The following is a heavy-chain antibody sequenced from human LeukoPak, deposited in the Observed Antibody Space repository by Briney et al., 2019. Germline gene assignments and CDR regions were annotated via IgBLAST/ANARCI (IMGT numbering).Heavy chain of an antibody. J-gene: IGHJ4*02. D-gene: IGHD3-10*01. CDR1: GYTFTSYA. CDR2: INAGNGNT. Sequence: ASVKVSCKASGYTFTSYAMHWVRQAPGQRLEWMGWINAGNGNTKYSQEFQGRVTITRDTSASTAYMELSGLRSEDMAVYYCARGGLLWFGEPQGLLDYWGQGTLVTVSS. CDR3: ARGGLLWFGEPQGLLDY. V-gene: IGHV1-3*03.